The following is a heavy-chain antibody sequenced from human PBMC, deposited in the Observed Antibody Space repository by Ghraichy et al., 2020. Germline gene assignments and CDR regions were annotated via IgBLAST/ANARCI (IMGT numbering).Heavy chain of an antibody. J-gene: IGHJ3*02. CDR2: INHSGST. Sequence: SETLSLTCAVYGGSFSGYYWSWIRQPPGKGLEWIGEINHSGSTNYNPSLKSRVTISVDTSKNQFSLKLSSVTAADTAVYYCARGPNGVVVAATSWAGWLNAFDIWGQGTMVTVSS. V-gene: IGHV4-34*01. D-gene: IGHD2-15*01. CDR3: ARGPNGVVVAATSWAGWLNAFDI. CDR1: GGSFSGYY.